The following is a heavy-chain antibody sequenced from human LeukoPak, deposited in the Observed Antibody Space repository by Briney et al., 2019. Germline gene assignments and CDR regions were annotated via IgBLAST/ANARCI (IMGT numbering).Heavy chain of an antibody. V-gene: IGHV4-4*07. CDR3: ARENAGQQLLVLVSTDFWFDP. CDR1: GGSISSYY. Sequence: SETLSLTCTVSGGSISSYYWSWIRQPAGKGLEWIGRIYTSGSTNYNPSLKSRVTMSVDTSKNQFSLKLNPVTAADTAVYYCARENAGQQLLVLVSTDFWFDPWGQGTLVTVSS. CDR2: IYTSGST. J-gene: IGHJ5*02. D-gene: IGHD6-13*01.